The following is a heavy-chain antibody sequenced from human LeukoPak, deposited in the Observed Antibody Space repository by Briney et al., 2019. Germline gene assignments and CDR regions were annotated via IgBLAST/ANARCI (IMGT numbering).Heavy chain of an antibody. CDR1: GGTFSSYA. J-gene: IGHJ6*03. CDR3: ARGSGSSSSGYYYYYYMDV. Sequence: GASVKVSCKASGGTFSSYAISWVRQAPGQGLEWMGGIIPFFGTANYAQKFQGRVTITTDESTSTAYMELSSLRSEDTAVYYCARGSGSSSSGYYYYYYMDVWGKGTTVTVSS. V-gene: IGHV1-69*05. CDR2: IIPFFGTA. D-gene: IGHD6-6*01.